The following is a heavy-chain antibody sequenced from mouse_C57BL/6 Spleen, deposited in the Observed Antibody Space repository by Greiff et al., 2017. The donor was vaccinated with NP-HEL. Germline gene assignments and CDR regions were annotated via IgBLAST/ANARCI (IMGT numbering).Heavy chain of an antibody. CDR1: GFTFSSYA. V-gene: IGHV5-4*03. J-gene: IGHJ2*01. Sequence: EVMLVESGGGLVKPGGSLKLSCAASGFTFSSYAMSWVRQTPEKRLEWVATISDGGSYTYYPDNVKGRFTISRDNAKNNLYLQMSHLKSEDTAMYYCASRLRHYFDYWGQGTTLTVSS. CDR3: ASRLRHYFDY. D-gene: IGHD2-12*01. CDR2: ISDGGSYT.